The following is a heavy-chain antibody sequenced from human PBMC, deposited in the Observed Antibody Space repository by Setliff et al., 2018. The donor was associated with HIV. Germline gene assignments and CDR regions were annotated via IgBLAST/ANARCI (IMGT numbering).Heavy chain of an antibody. CDR1: GGSISTYY. D-gene: IGHD5-12*01. Sequence: PSETLSLTCTVSGGSISTYYLTWIRQPAGKGLEWIGRIFASGSTNYNTSLKSRVTMSMDTSKNQFSLRLSSVTAADTAVYYCVGALRARSQGHFDYWGQGTLVTVSS. V-gene: IGHV4-4*07. CDR3: VGALRARSQGHFDY. CDR2: IFASGST. J-gene: IGHJ4*02.